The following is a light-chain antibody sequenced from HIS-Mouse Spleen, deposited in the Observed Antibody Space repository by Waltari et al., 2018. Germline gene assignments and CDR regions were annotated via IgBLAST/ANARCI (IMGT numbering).Light chain of an antibody. J-gene: IGLJ2*01. CDR2: EGS. Sequence: SYALTQPPPMSVSPGHTARITCSGDALPKKYAYWYQQTSGQAPVLVIYEGSKRPAGIPERFSGSSSGTMATLTISGAQVEDEADYYCYSTDSSGNHRVFGGGTKLTVL. CDR3: YSTDSSGNHRV. CDR1: ALPKKY. V-gene: IGLV3-10*01.